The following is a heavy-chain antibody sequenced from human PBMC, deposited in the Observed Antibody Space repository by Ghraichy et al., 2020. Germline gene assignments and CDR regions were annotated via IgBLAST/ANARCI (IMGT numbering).Heavy chain of an antibody. CDR3: ATYIIAARPPVPYFDY. D-gene: IGHD6-6*01. Sequence: ASVKVSCKVSGYTLTELSMHWVRQAPGKGLEWMGGFDPEDGETIYAQKFQGRVTMTEDTSTDTAYMELSSLRSEDTAVYYCATYIIAARPPVPYFDYWGQGTLVTVSS. CDR1: GYTLTELS. V-gene: IGHV1-24*01. J-gene: IGHJ4*02. CDR2: FDPEDGET.